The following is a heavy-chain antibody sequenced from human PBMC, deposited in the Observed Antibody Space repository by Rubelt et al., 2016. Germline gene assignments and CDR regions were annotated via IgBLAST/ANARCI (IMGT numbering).Heavy chain of an antibody. Sequence: QLQLQESGPRLVKPSETLSLTCTVSGGSISSSSYYWDWIRQPPGKGLEWIGSIYYSGSTYYNPSRKARFTISVHTSNNQVSLKATSVTAADTAVYYCARDCSSSSCYAGKSDYWGQGTLVTVSS. CDR3: ARDCSSSSCYAGKSDY. V-gene: IGHV4-39*07. J-gene: IGHJ4*02. D-gene: IGHD2-2*01. CDR2: IYYSGST. CDR1: GGSISSSSYY.